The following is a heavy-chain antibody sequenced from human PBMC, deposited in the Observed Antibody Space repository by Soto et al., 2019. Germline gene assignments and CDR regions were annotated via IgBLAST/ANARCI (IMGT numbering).Heavy chain of an antibody. CDR2: ISHTGNS. D-gene: IGHD2-8*02. J-gene: IGHJ6*02. CDR3: ARVGEVVYVPPQSNYYRYGMDV. CDR1: GDSMRRSDYY. Sequence: QVQLQESGPGLVKPSQTLSLTRTVSGDSMRRSDYYWSWIRQAPGKGLEWIGYISHTGNSHYNPSLESRVSISIDTSNNQFSLRLTSMTAADTAVYFCARVGEVVYVPPQSNYYRYGMDVWGQGTTVVVSS. V-gene: IGHV4-30-4*01.